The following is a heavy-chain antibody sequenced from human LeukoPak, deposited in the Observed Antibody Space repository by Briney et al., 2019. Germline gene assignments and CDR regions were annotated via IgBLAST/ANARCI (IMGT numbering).Heavy chain of an antibody. D-gene: IGHD1-26*01. CDR1: GFPFSTYA. V-gene: IGHV3-23*01. CDR2: ISGSGNST. CDR3: AKGPKRGALDY. J-gene: IGHJ4*02. Sequence: GGPLRLPCEPSGFPFSTYAMTGVRKAPGKGREGVSGISGSGNSTYYADYVKGRFTISRDNSKNTLYLQMNSLRAEDTALYYCAKGPKRGALDYWGQGTLVTVSS.